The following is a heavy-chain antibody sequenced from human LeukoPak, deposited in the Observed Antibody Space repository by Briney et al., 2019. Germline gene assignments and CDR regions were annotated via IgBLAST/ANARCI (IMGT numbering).Heavy chain of an antibody. V-gene: IGHV4-39*01. Sequence: SETLSLTCTLSGRPISSSDYYWGWIRQPPGKGLEWIGRIYYRGSTYHNPSLKSRVTISIDTSKNQFSLRLTSVTAADTAVYYCARHFTTVTPWYFDYWGQGTLVTVSS. D-gene: IGHD4-17*01. CDR2: IYYRGST. CDR1: GRPISSSDYY. CDR3: ARHFTTVTPWYFDY. J-gene: IGHJ4*02.